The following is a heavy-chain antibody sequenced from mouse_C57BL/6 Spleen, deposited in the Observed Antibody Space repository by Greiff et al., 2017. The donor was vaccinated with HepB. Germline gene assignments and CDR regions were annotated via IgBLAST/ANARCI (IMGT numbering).Heavy chain of an antibody. CDR1: GYTFTSYW. Sequence: QVQLQQPGAELVRPGSSVKLSCKASGYTFTSYWMHWVKQRPIQGLEWIGNIDPSDSETHYNQKFKDKATLTVDKSSSTAYMQLSSLTSEDSAVYYCARRAQASYFDYGGKGTTLTVSS. CDR3: ARRAQASYFDY. J-gene: IGHJ2*01. D-gene: IGHD3-2*02. CDR2: IDPSDSET. V-gene: IGHV1-52*01.